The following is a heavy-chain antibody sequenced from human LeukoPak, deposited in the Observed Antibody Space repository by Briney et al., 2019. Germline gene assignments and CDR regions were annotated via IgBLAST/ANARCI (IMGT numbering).Heavy chain of an antibody. Sequence: ASVKVSCEASGYTFTDHYMHWVRQAPGQGLEWMGFINPKTGATRYAQKLQGSITVTRDTSVNTAYMKLSGLGPDDTAMYYCVRVAYCGANCYYYVDSWGQGTLVTVSS. J-gene: IGHJ4*02. CDR3: VRVAYCGANCYYYVDS. D-gene: IGHD2-21*02. V-gene: IGHV1-2*02. CDR2: INPKTGAT. CDR1: GYTFTDHY.